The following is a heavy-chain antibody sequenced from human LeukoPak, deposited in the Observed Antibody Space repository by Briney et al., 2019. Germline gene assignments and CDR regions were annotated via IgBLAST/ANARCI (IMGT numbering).Heavy chain of an antibody. J-gene: IGHJ6*03. CDR1: GGSISSYY. D-gene: IGHD3-3*01. V-gene: IGHV4-59*01. CDR3: ARDRADFWSGGGYYYYYMDV. Sequence: SETLSLTCTVSGGSISSYYWSWIRQPPGKGLEWIGYIYYSGSTNYNPSLKSRVTISVDTSKNQFSLKLSSVTAADTAVYYCARDRADFWSGGGYYYYYMDVWGKGTTVTVSS. CDR2: IYYSGST.